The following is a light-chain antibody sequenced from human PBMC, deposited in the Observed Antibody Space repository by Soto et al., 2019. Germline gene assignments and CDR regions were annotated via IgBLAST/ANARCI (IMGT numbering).Light chain of an antibody. J-gene: IGKJ3*01. CDR2: GAS. Sequence: EIVLTQSPGTLSLSPGERATLSCRASQSVSNNYLAWYQQKPGQAPRLLIYGASNRATGIPDRFSGSGSGTDFTLTISRLEPEDFATYYCQKYNSAPFTFGPGTKVDI. CDR3: QKYNSAPFT. V-gene: IGKV3-20*01. CDR1: QSVSNNY.